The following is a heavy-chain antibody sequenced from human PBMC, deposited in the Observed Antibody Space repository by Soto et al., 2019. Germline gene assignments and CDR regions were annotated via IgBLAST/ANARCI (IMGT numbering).Heavy chain of an antibody. D-gene: IGHD6-13*01. J-gene: IGHJ4*02. Sequence: RLSCAASGFTFSSYAMSWVRQAPGKGLEWVSAISGSGGSTYYADSVKGRFTISRDNTRNSLYLQMNSLRADDTAVYYCVRGAAAAGIAGFDYWGQGALVTVSS. CDR1: GFTFSSYA. V-gene: IGHV3-23*01. CDR2: ISGSGGST. CDR3: VRGAAAAGIAGFDY.